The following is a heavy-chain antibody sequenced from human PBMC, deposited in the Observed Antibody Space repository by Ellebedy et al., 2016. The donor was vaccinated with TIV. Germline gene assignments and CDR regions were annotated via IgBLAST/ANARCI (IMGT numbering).Heavy chain of an antibody. D-gene: IGHD3-9*01. CDR2: ISDSSDHI. CDR1: GFLFNAYS. CDR3: ARAGLDDILTNGFNY. V-gene: IGHV3-21*01. J-gene: IGHJ4*02. Sequence: GESLKISCAGSGFLFNAYSMNWVRRAPGKGLEWLSSISDSSDHIYYADSVKGRFTISRDNAKNSLYLQMNSLRAEDTAVYYCARAGLDDILTNGFNYWGQGTLVTVSS.